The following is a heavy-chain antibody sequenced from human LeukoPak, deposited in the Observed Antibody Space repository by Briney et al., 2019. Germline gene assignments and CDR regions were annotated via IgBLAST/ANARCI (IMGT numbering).Heavy chain of an antibody. CDR3: TRGGYCSGDSCYPQAYY. D-gene: IGHD2-15*01. Sequence: SVKVSCKASGGTFSSYTISWVRQAPGQGLEWMGRIIPILGIANYAQKFQGRVTITADKSTSTAYMELSSLRAEDTAVYYCTRGGYCSGDSCYPQAYYWGQGTLVTVSS. V-gene: IGHV1-69*02. CDR2: IIPILGIA. CDR1: GGTFSSYT. J-gene: IGHJ4*02.